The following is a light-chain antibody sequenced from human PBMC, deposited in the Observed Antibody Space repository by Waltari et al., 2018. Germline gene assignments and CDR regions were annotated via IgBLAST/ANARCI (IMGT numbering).Light chain of an antibody. V-gene: IGLV2-8*01. CDR1: SSDVGGFDY. CDR2: EVS. Sequence: QSALTQPPSASGSPGQSVTISCTGTSSDVGGFDYVSWYQQHPGKVPRLTIYEVSKRPSGVPDLFSGSKSGNTASLTVSGLQVEDEADYYCSSFAGSSQMLFGGGTKLTVL. J-gene: IGLJ2*01. CDR3: SSFAGSSQML.